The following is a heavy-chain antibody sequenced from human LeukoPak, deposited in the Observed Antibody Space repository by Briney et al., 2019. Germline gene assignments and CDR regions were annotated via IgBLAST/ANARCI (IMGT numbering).Heavy chain of an antibody. CDR3: ARDYWLDYDY. CDR2: ISKDGSDK. D-gene: IGHD3/OR15-3a*01. V-gene: IGHV3-30*03. CDR1: GFTFSSYG. J-gene: IGHJ4*02. Sequence: GGSLRLSCAASGFTFSSYGMHWVRQAPGKGLEWVAVISKDGSDKYYPGSVRGRFTISRDNSKNTIYLQMDSLRAEDTAIYYCARDYWLDYDYWGQGTLVTVSS.